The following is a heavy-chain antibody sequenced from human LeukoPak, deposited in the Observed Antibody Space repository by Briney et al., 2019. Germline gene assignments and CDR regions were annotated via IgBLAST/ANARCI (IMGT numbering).Heavy chain of an antibody. CDR3: AKVFRYYYYGMDG. Sequence: GGSLRLSCAASGFTFNNYAMSWVRQAPGKGLEWVSDISDSGYSTYYADSVKGRFTISRDNPKNTLYLQMNSLRAEDTAVYYCAKVFRYYYYGMDGWGQGTTVTVSS. CDR1: GFTFNNYA. CDR2: ISDSGYST. D-gene: IGHD3-10*02. J-gene: IGHJ6*02. V-gene: IGHV3-23*01.